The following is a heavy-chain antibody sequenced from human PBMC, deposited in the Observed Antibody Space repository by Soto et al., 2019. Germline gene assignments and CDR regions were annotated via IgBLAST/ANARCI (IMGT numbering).Heavy chain of an antibody. V-gene: IGHV1-18*01. Sequence: SLKRYCKASGYSNTRYGVSWVRHAHEQGLEWMGWISAYNGNTNYAQKLQGRVTMTTDTSTSTAYMELRSLRSDDTAVYYCARDWSGYDFRGVMVGPRDYWGQGTLVTVSS. D-gene: IGHD5-12*01. J-gene: IGHJ4*02. CDR2: ISAYNGNT. CDR3: ARDWSGYDFRGVMVGPRDY. CDR1: GYSNTRYG.